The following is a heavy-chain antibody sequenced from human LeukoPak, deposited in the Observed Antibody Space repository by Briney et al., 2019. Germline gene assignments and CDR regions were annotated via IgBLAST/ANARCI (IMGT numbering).Heavy chain of an antibody. Sequence: SETLSLTCTVSGGSISSYYWSWIRQPPGKGLEWVGEINHSGSTNYNPSLKSRVTISVDTSKNQFSLKLSSVTAADTAVYYCARVVGAMAYYYYGMDVWGQGTTVTVSS. J-gene: IGHJ6*02. CDR2: INHSGST. V-gene: IGHV4-34*01. D-gene: IGHD5-18*01. CDR1: GGSISSYY. CDR3: ARVVGAMAYYYYGMDV.